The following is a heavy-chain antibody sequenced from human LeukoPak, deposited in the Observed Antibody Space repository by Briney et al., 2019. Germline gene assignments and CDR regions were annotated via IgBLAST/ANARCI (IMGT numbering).Heavy chain of an antibody. CDR2: IYYSGST. CDR3: ARGKNYGDTFDS. J-gene: IGHJ4*02. D-gene: IGHD4-17*01. V-gene: IGHV4-59*08. CDR1: GGSINSYY. Sequence: SETLSLTCTVSGGSINSYYWSWIRQPPGKGLEWIGYIYYSGSTNYNPSLKSRATISVDTSKNQFSLKLSSVTAADTAVYYCARGKNYGDTFDSWGQGTLVTVSS.